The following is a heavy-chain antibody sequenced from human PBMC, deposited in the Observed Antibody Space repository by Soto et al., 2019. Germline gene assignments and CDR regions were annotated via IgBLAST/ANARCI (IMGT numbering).Heavy chain of an antibody. D-gene: IGHD6-19*01. CDR1: GFTFSSYS. V-gene: IGHV3-21*01. CDR3: ARGSFIAVAGTWYFDL. Sequence: EVQLVESGGGLVKPGGSLRLSCAASGFTFSSYSMNWVRQAPGKGLEWVSSISSSSSYIYYADSVKVRFTISRDNAKNSLYLQMNSLRAEDTAVYYCARGSFIAVAGTWYFDLWGRGTLVTVSS. CDR2: ISSSSSYI. J-gene: IGHJ2*01.